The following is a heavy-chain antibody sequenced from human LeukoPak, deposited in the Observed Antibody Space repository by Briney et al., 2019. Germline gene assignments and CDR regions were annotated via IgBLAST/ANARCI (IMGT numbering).Heavy chain of an antibody. CDR1: GYTFSGYY. J-gene: IGHJ4*02. Sequence: ASVKVSCKASGYTFSGYYIHWVRQAPGQGLEWMGWINPNGGGTNYAQKFQGRVTMTGDTSISIAYMEVSRLRSDDTAVYYRARGPMQIDYWGQGTLVTVSS. CDR2: INPNGGGT. CDR3: ARGPMQIDY. V-gene: IGHV1-2*02.